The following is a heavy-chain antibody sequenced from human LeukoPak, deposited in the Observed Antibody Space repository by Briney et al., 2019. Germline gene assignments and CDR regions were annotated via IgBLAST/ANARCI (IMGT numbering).Heavy chain of an antibody. CDR3: ARDIWSGFYGPFDN. D-gene: IGHD3-3*01. CDR2: ISYDGSNE. J-gene: IGHJ4*02. V-gene: IGHV3-30*04. Sequence: PGGSLRLSCVVSANTFSSYAMHWVRQIPGKGLEWLAVISYDGSNEFYADSVKGRITISRDNSKNTLYLQMNSLRHEDTAVYFCARDIWSGFYGPFDNWGQGTLVTVSS. CDR1: ANTFSSYA.